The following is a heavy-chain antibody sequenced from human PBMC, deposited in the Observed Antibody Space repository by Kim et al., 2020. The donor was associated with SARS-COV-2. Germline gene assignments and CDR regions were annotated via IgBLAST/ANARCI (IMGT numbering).Heavy chain of an antibody. D-gene: IGHD6-13*01. CDR1: GGSISSSSYY. V-gene: IGHV4-39*01. CDR2: IYYSGST. J-gene: IGHJ4*02. Sequence: SETLSLTCTVSGGSISSSSYYWGWIRQPPGKGLEWIGSIYYSGSTYYNPSLKSRVTISVDTSKNQFSLKLSSVTAADTAVYYCARIKTTQQLVPYYFDYWGQGTLVTVSS. CDR3: ARIKTTQQLVPYYFDY.